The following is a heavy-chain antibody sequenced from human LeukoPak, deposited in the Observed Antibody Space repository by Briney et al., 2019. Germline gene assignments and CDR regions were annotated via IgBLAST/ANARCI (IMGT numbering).Heavy chain of an antibody. CDR1: GFTFSSYA. J-gene: IGHJ6*03. D-gene: IGHD6-19*01. CDR3: AKQAGTTSYYYYYMDV. CDR2: ISGSGGST. Sequence: GGSLRLSCAASGFTFSSYAMSWVRQAPGKGLEWVSDISGSGGSTYYADSVKGRFTISRDNSKNTLYLQMNSLRTEDTAVYYCAKQAGTTSYYYYYMDVGGKGTTVTVSS. V-gene: IGHV3-23*01.